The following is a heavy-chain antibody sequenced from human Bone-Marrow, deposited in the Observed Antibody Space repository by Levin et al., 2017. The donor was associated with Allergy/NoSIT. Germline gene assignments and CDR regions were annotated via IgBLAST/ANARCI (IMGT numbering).Heavy chain of an antibody. Sequence: GESLKISCAASRLSVSNNYMSWVRQAAGKGLEWVSTLSIDGTTSNADSVKGRPSLSRDISKNTVYLQMNSLRAEDTAVYYCAVGYSHGLDVWGQGTTVIVSS. V-gene: IGHV3-53*01. CDR1: RLSVSNNY. D-gene: IGHD5-18*01. CDR3: AVGYSHGLDV. J-gene: IGHJ6*02. CDR2: LSIDGTT.